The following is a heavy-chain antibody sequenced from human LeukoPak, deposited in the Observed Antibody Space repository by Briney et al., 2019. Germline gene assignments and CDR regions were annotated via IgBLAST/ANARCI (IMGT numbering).Heavy chain of an antibody. V-gene: IGHV3-7*01. CDR1: EVSFSTDW. CDR2: IKEDGTEK. Sequence: GGSLRLSCAASEVSFSTDWMRLVRQAPGKGLEWVANIKEDGTEKYYVGSVKGRFTISRDNAKHSLYLQMNSLRDEHRPIYFCARSPAGDAWPPAYYMDVWGKGTTVTVSS. CDR3: ARSPAGDAWPPAYYMDV. J-gene: IGHJ6*03. D-gene: IGHD3-10*01.